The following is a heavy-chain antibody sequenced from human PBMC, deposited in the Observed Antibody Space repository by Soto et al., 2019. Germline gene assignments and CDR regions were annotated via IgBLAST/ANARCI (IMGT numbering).Heavy chain of an antibody. D-gene: IGHD2-21*02. Sequence: GGSLRLSCAASGFTFSSYGMSWVRQAPGKGLEWVANIKQDGSEKYYVDSVKGRFTISRDNAKNSLYLQMNSLRAEDTAVYYCARVLVVTHFYYYGMDVWGQGTTVTVSS. CDR1: GFTFSSYG. J-gene: IGHJ6*02. V-gene: IGHV3-7*01. CDR2: IKQDGSEK. CDR3: ARVLVVTHFYYYGMDV.